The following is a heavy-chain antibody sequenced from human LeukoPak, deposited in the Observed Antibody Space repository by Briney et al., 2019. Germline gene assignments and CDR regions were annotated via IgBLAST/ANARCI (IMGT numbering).Heavy chain of an antibody. J-gene: IGHJ6*03. V-gene: IGHV1-8*01. D-gene: IGHD5-24*01. Sequence: ASVKVSCKASGYTFTSYDINWVRQATGQGLEWMGWMNPNSGNTGYEQKFQGRVTMTRDTSISTAYMELSSLRSEDTAVYYCARGGEMATIIHYYYYMDVWGKGTTVTVSS. CDR1: GYTFTSYD. CDR2: MNPNSGNT. CDR3: ARGGEMATIIHYYYYMDV.